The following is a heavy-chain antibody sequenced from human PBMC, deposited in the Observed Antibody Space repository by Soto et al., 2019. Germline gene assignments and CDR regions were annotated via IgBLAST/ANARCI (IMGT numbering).Heavy chain of an antibody. CDR2: ISSSGSTI. J-gene: IGHJ6*02. Sequence: VGSLRLSCAASGFTFSSYEMNWVRQAPGNGLEWVSYISSSGSTIYYADSVKGRFTISRDNAKNSLYLQMNSLRAEDTAVYYCASNYYYYGMDVWGQGTTVTVSS. CDR3: ASNYYYYGMDV. V-gene: IGHV3-48*03. CDR1: GFTFSSYE.